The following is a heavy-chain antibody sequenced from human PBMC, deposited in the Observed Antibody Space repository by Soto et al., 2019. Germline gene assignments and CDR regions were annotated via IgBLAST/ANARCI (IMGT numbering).Heavy chain of an antibody. CDR1: GYTFTTYG. CDR2: ISAYNGNT. D-gene: IGHD3-22*01. V-gene: IGHV1-18*04. CDR3: ASEPIYYNDGSGYSPLGY. J-gene: IGHJ4*02. Sequence: VQLVQSGAEVKKPGASVKVSCKASGYTFTTYGFSWVRQAPGQGLECVGWISAYNGNTHYSQKLQGRVTMTTDTATSTAYMEMRSLTSGDTVVYYCASEPIYYNDGSGYSPLGYWGQGTLVTVSS.